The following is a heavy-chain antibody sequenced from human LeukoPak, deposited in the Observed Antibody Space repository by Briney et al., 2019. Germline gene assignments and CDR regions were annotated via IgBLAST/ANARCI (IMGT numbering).Heavy chain of an antibody. Sequence: GGSLRLSCAASGFTFSSYWMSWVRQAPGKGLEWVAYIKQDGSEKYYVDSVKGRFTISRDNAKNSLYLQMNSLRAEDTAVYYCARESYYYDSSGYYYSGANWFDPWGQGTLVTVSS. V-gene: IGHV3-7*01. D-gene: IGHD3-22*01. CDR1: GFTFSSYW. CDR3: ARESYYYDSSGYYYSGANWFDP. CDR2: IKQDGSEK. J-gene: IGHJ5*02.